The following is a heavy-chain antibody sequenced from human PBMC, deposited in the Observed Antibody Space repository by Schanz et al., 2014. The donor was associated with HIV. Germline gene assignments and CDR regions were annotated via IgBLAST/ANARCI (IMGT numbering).Heavy chain of an antibody. J-gene: IGHJ4*02. CDR1: GFTFDDFG. CDR2: ISHDGSLK. V-gene: IGHV3-30*18. D-gene: IGHD3-3*01. Sequence: QVRLVESGGRVVQPGRSLRLSCAASGFTFDDFGIHWVRQAPGKGLVWVAAISHDGSLKYFVDSLKGRFTISRDNSKNTVYLQLNSLRPEDTAVYYCAKASESIFGVEGLDYWGQGTLVTVSS. CDR3: AKASESIFGVEGLDY.